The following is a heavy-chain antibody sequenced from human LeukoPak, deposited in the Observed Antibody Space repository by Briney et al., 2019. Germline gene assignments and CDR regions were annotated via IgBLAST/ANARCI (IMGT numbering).Heavy chain of an antibody. D-gene: IGHD2-21*02. Sequence: PSETLSLTCAVSGGSISSGGYSWSWIRQPPGKGLEWIGYIYHSGSTYYNPSLKSRVTISVDRSKNQFSLKLSSVTAADTAVYYCARSRWHIVVVTAVYDAFDIWGQGTMVTVSS. CDR1: GGSISSGGYS. J-gene: IGHJ3*02. V-gene: IGHV4-30-2*01. CDR2: IYHSGST. CDR3: ARSRWHIVVVTAVYDAFDI.